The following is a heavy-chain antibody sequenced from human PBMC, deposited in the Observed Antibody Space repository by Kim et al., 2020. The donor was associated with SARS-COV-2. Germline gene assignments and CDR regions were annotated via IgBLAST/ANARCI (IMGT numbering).Heavy chain of an antibody. CDR1: GYTFTSYY. D-gene: IGHD3-10*01. Sequence: ASVKVSCKASGYTFTSYYMHWVRQAPGQGLEWMGIINPSGGSTSYAQKFQGRVTMTRDTSTSTVYMELSSLRSEDTAVYYCARHYYGSGSYVSYYYYCMDVWGQGTTVTVSS. V-gene: IGHV1-46*01. CDR2: INPSGGST. J-gene: IGHJ6*02. CDR3: ARHYYGSGSYVSYYYYCMDV.